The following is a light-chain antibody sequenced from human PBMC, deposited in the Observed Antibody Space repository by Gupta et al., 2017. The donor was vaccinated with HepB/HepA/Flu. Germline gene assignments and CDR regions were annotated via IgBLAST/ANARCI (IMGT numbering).Light chain of an antibody. CDR3: QQDDRTPLT. Sequence: DIVMTQSPDSLAVSLGERATINCKSSQSVFYNSNNKNYLAWYQQKPGQPPKLLISWASTRESGVPDRVSGSGSETDFTLTISSLQAEDVAVYYCQQDDRTPLTFGGGTKVEIK. CDR2: WAS. CDR1: QSVFYNSNNKNY. J-gene: IGKJ4*01. V-gene: IGKV4-1*01.